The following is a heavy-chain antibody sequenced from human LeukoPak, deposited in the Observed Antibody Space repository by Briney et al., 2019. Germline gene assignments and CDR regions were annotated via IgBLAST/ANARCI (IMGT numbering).Heavy chain of an antibody. CDR1: GYTFTGYY. D-gene: IGHD3-22*01. Sequence: ASVKVSCKASGYTFTGYYMHWVRQAPGQGLEWMGWINPNSGGTNYAQKFQGRVTMTRDTSISTAYMELSRLRSDDTAVYYCARGSSGYYGVPFDYWGQGTLVTVSS. J-gene: IGHJ4*02. CDR2: INPNSGGT. CDR3: ARGSSGYYGVPFDY. V-gene: IGHV1-2*02.